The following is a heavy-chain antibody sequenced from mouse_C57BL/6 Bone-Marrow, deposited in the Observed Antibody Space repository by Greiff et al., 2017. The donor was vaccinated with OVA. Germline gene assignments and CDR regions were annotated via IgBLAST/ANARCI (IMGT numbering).Heavy chain of an antibody. CDR3: TSYGNLDY. Sequence: EVQLQQSGAELVRPGASVKLSCTASGFNIKDDYMHWVKQRPEQGLEWIGWIDPENGDTEYASKFQGKATITADTSSNPAYLQLSSLTSEDTAVYYCTSYGNLDYWGQGTTLTVSS. J-gene: IGHJ2*01. V-gene: IGHV14-4*01. D-gene: IGHD2-1*01. CDR1: GFNIKDDY. CDR2: IDPENGDT.